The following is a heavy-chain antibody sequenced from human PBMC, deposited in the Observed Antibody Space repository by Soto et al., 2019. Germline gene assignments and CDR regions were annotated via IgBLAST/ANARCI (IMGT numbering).Heavy chain of an antibody. CDR2: ISGSGGST. Sequence: GGSLRLSCAASGFTFSSYAMSWVRQAPGKGLEWVSAISGSGGSTYYADSVKGRFTISRDNSKNTLYLQMNSLRAEDTAVYYCAKGGYYDSSGYYPGRFDYWGQGTLVTVSS. CDR1: GFTFSSYA. V-gene: IGHV3-23*01. D-gene: IGHD3-22*01. CDR3: AKGGYYDSSGYYPGRFDY. J-gene: IGHJ4*02.